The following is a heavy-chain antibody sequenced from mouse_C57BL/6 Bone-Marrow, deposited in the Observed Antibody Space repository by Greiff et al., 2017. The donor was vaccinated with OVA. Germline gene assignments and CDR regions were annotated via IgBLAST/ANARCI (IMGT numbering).Heavy chain of an antibody. CDR2: IYPRSGNT. V-gene: IGHV1-81*01. CDR1: GYTFTSYG. J-gene: IGHJ1*03. CDR3: AREDYGSSYDWYFDV. D-gene: IGHD1-1*01. Sequence: VKLQQSGAELARPGASVKLSCEASGYTFTSYGISWVKQRTGQGLEWIGEIYPRSGNTYYNEKFKGKATLTADKSSSTAYMELRSLTSEDSAVYFCAREDYGSSYDWYFDVWGTGTTVTVSS.